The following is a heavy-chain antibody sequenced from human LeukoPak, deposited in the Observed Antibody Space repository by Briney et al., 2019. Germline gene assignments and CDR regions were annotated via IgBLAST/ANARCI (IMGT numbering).Heavy chain of an antibody. CDR2: ICGIGGST. D-gene: IGHD7-27*01. J-gene: IGHJ2*01. CDR1: GFTFSSYA. Sequence: GSLRLSCAASGFTFSSYAMSWVRQAPGKALEGVSTICGIGGSTSYADSVKRRFTLSRDSSKNRLYPQMCSLRVEDTPVYYCAKHWGYSFLYFDLWGRGTLVTVSS. V-gene: IGHV3-23*01. CDR3: AKHWGYSFLYFDL.